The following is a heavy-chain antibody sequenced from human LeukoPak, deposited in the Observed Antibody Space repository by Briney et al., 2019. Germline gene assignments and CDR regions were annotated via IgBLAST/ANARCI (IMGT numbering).Heavy chain of an antibody. CDR1: GGSFSGYY. Sequence: SETLSLTCAVYGGSFSGYYWSWIRQPPGKGLEWIGEINHSGSTNYNPSLKSRVTTSVDTSKNQFSLKLSSVTAADTAVYYCARGRSGYYYGRNWFDPWGQGTLVTVSS. CDR2: INHSGST. V-gene: IGHV4-34*01. J-gene: IGHJ5*02. D-gene: IGHD3-3*01. CDR3: ARGRSGYYYGRNWFDP.